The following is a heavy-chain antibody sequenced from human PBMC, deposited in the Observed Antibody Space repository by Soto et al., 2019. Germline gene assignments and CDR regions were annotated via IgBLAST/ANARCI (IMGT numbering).Heavy chain of an antibody. J-gene: IGHJ4*02. CDR1: GFSLNTRGVG. CDR2: IYWDDDK. Sequence: QITLKESGPTLVKPTQTLTLTCTFSGFSLNTRGVGVGWIRQPPGKALEWLTIIYWDDDKDYSPSLKRRLTITKDTSKNQVVLIMTNMDPVDTATYYCVHKGEGDRILDFWGQGALVTVSS. CDR3: VHKGEGDRILDF. V-gene: IGHV2-5*02. D-gene: IGHD3-16*01.